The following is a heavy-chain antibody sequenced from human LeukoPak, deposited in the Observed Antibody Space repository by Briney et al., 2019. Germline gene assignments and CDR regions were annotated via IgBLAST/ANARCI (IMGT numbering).Heavy chain of an antibody. CDR3: ARELTAAAGLDY. CDR2: ISCRGCDI. Sequence: GGSLRLSCAASGFTFSTYSMNWVRQAPGKGLEWVSSISCRGCDIFYADSVEGRFTISRDNAKDSLYLHMNSLKAEDTAVYYCARELTAAAGLDYWGQGTLVTVSS. J-gene: IGHJ4*02. D-gene: IGHD6-13*01. V-gene: IGHV3-21*01. CDR1: GFTFSTYS.